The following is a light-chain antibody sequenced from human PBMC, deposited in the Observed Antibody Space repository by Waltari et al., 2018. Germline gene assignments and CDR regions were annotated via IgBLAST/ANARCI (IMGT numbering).Light chain of an antibody. CDR2: DAS. V-gene: IGKV3-20*01. CDR3: QQDSTLPRT. Sequence: IVLTQSPGTLSLFTGDRVTLSCRSSQSISSSYIAWYQQKPGQAPRFLIYDASTRATGTPDRFSGSGSGTDFTLTISRLEPEDFAVYYCQQDSTLPRTFGQGTKLEIK. J-gene: IGKJ2*01. CDR1: QSISSSY.